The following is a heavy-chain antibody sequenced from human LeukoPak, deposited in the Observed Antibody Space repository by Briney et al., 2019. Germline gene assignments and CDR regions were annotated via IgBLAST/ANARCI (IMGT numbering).Heavy chain of an antibody. V-gene: IGHV4-61*02. CDR3: VRRAYGSRNSNWFDP. Sequence: PSETLSLTCTVSGGSISSVNDYWSWIRQPAGKGLEWIGRTSRSGSTDYNPSLKTRVAISVDTSENQFYLKVTSVTAADTAVYWCVRRAYGSRNSNWFDPWGQGTLVTVSS. CDR1: GGSISSVNDY. J-gene: IGHJ5*02. CDR2: TSRSGST. D-gene: IGHD3-10*01.